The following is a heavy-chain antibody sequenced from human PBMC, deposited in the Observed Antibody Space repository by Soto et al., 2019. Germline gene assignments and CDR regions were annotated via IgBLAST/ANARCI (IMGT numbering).Heavy chain of an antibody. Sequence: ASVKVSCKASGYTFTSYGISCVRQAPGQGLEWMGWISAYNGNTNYAQKLQGRVTMTPDTSTSTAYMELRSLRSDDTAVYYCARVGAAAGTGVNWFDPWGQGTLVTVSS. J-gene: IGHJ5*02. D-gene: IGHD6-13*01. V-gene: IGHV1-18*04. CDR1: GYTFTSYG. CDR2: ISAYNGNT. CDR3: ARVGAAAGTGVNWFDP.